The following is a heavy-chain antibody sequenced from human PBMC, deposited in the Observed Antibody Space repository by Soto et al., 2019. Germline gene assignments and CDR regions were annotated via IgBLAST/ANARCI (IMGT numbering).Heavy chain of an antibody. V-gene: IGHV3-23*01. CDR2: ISGSSGST. D-gene: IGHD3-22*01. CDR1: GFTFSSYA. Sequence: EVQLLESGGGLVQPWGSLRLSCAASGFTFSSYAMTWVRQAPGKGLEWVSVISGSSGSTYYADSVKGRFIISRDNSKNTLYLQMKSLRAEDTAIYYCAKRAIDTMIVVYYFDYWGQGTPVTVSS. CDR3: AKRAIDTMIVVYYFDY. J-gene: IGHJ4*02.